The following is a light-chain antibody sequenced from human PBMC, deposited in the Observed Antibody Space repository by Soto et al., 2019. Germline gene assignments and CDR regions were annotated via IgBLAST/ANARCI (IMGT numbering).Light chain of an antibody. Sequence: DIQLTQSPSTLSASVGYRFTITCRASQSMTSWLAWYQHKPGKAPKLLIYDASSLQSGVPSRFSGRESGAEFTLTIRSLQPEDFATYYCLQHNSYPSITFGQGTQREIK. CDR2: DAS. CDR3: LQHNSYPSIT. J-gene: IGKJ5*01. CDR1: QSMTSW. V-gene: IGKV1-5*01.